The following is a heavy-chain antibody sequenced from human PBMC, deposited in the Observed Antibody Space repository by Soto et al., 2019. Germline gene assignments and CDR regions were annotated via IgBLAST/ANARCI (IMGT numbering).Heavy chain of an antibody. CDR3: ARQDSSGWYPDDAFDI. D-gene: IGHD6-19*01. V-gene: IGHV4-59*08. CDR2: IYYSGST. J-gene: IGHJ3*02. Sequence: QVQLQESGPGLVKPSETLSLTCTVSGGSISSYYWSWIRQPPGKGLEWIGYIYYSGSTNYNPSLKSRVTISVDTSKNQFYLKLSSVTAADTAVYYCARQDSSGWYPDDAFDIWGQGTMVTVSS. CDR1: GGSISSYY.